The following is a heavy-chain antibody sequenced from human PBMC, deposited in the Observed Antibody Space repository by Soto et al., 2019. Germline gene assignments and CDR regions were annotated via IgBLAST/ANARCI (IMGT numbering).Heavy chain of an antibody. J-gene: IGHJ6*02. CDR1: GYSISSGYY. CDR2: IYHSGST. Sequence: TLSLTCAVSGYSISSGYYWGWIRQPPGKGLEWIGSIYHSGSTYNNPSLRSRVTISVDTSKNQFSLKLSSVTAADTAVYYCARVGGYGMDVWGQGTTVTVSS. V-gene: IGHV4-38-2*01. D-gene: IGHD3-10*01. CDR3: ARVGGYGMDV.